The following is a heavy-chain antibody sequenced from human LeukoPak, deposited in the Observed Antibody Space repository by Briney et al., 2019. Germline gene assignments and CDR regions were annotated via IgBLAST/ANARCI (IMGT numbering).Heavy chain of an antibody. CDR1: GFTFSDYW. Sequence: GGSLRLSCAASGFTFSDYWMNWVRQVPGKGLMWVSRMSSDGSSTNYADSVKGRFTISRDNAKNTPYLQMNSLRVEDTAVYYCSRALSNTVRGVGDYWGQGTLVTVSS. D-gene: IGHD3-10*01. J-gene: IGHJ4*02. V-gene: IGHV3-74*01. CDR2: MSSDGSST. CDR3: SRALSNTVRGVGDY.